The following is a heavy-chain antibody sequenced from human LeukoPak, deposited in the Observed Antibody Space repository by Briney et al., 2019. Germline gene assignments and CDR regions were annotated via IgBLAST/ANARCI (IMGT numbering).Heavy chain of an antibody. D-gene: IGHD3-22*01. CDR3: ARGTIVVRSGGEAFDI. J-gene: IGHJ3*02. V-gene: IGHV4-4*07. CDR2: IYTSGTT. CDR1: GASVISYF. Sequence: PSVTLSLTCTVSGASVISYFWSWIRQPAGKGLEWLGRIYTSGTTNYNPSLKSRVTMSVDTSKNQFSLKLTSLTAADTAVYYCARGTIVVRSGGEAFDIWGQGIMVTVSS.